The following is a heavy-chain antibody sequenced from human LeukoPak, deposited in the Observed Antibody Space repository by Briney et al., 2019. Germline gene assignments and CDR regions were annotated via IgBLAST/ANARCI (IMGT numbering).Heavy chain of an antibody. CDR3: ASSWSGRGIAVAGTRRTGDRIKYFQH. J-gene: IGHJ1*01. Sequence: ASVKVSCKASGYTFTSYGMSWVRQAPGQGLEWMGWINAYNGNTNYAQKLQGRVTMTTDTSTSTAYMELRSLRSDDTAVYYCASSWSGRGIAVAGTRRTGDRIKYFQHWGQGTLVTVSS. CDR2: INAYNGNT. CDR1: GYTFTSYG. V-gene: IGHV1-18*01. D-gene: IGHD6-19*01.